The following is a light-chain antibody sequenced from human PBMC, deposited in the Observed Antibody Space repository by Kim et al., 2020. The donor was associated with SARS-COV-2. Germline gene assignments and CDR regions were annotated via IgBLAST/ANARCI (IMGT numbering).Light chain of an antibody. CDR2: DGN. V-gene: IGLV2-14*03. Sequence: GQSITISCTGTRTDGRGYNYVSWYQQHPGKAPKIIIYDGNKRPSGVSNRFAGSKSGNTASLSISGLQAEDEADYYCSSYTTISTWMFGGGTKVTVL. J-gene: IGLJ3*02. CDR3: SSYTTISTWM. CDR1: RTDGRGYNY.